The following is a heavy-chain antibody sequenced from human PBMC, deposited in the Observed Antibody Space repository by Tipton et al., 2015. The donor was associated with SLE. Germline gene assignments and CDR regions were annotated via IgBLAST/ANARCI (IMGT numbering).Heavy chain of an antibody. CDR3: ARQQEGYNYFYGIDV. CDR1: GTSISSGGHY. Sequence: TLSLSCTVSGTSISSGGHYWSWIRQHPGKGLEWIGNIYYSGSTNYNPSLKSRVTISVDTSKNQFSLKLSSVTDADTAVYYCARQQEGYNYFYGIDVWGQGTTVTVSS. CDR2: IYYSGST. D-gene: IGHD5-12*01. V-gene: IGHV4-61*08. J-gene: IGHJ6*02.